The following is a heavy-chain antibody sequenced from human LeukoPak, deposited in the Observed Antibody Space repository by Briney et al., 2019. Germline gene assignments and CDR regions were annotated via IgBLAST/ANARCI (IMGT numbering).Heavy chain of an antibody. CDR3: ARTNDFWSGYYQYYFDY. CDR2: IKQDGSEK. V-gene: IGHV3-7*01. CDR1: GFTFSSYW. D-gene: IGHD3-3*01. J-gene: IGHJ4*02. Sequence: PGGSLRLSCAASGFTFSSYWMSWVRHAPGKELEWVANIKQDGSEKYYVDSVKGQFTISRDNAKNSLYLQMNSLRAEDTAVYYCARTNDFWSGYYQYYFDYWGQGTLVTVSS.